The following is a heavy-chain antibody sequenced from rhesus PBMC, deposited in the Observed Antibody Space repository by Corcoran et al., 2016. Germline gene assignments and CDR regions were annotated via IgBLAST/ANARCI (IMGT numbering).Heavy chain of an antibody. D-gene: IGHD6-31*01. CDR2: IYGNGGST. CDR3: ARRYSSGWYYYFDY. J-gene: IGHJ4*01. V-gene: IGHV4-93*01. CDR1: GDSISSSNW. Sequence: QVQLQESGPAVVKPSETLSLTCAVSGDSISSSNWWSWIRQSPGKGLEWIGGIYGNGGSTEYNPSLQSRVTISKDTSKNQCSLKLSSVTAADTAVYYCARRYSSGWYYYFDYWGQGVLVTVSS.